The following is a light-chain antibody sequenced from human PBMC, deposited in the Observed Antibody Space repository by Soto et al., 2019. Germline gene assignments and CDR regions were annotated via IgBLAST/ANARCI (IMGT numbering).Light chain of an antibody. V-gene: IGLV2-8*01. J-gene: IGLJ1*01. Sequence: QSALTQAPSVSGSPGQSVTISCAGTSNDVGRFNYVSWYQRHPGKAPKLIIYEVNKRPSGVPDRFSGSKSGNTASLTVSGLQAEDEADYFCSSFVHGTSYVFGTGTKVTVL. CDR2: EVN. CDR1: SNDVGRFNY. CDR3: SSFVHGTSYV.